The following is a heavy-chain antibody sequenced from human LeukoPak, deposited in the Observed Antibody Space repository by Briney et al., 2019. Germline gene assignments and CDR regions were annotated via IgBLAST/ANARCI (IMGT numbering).Heavy chain of an antibody. V-gene: IGHV4-39*07. J-gene: IGHJ4*02. CDR3: ARVGRDSSGYPYFDY. Sequence: SETLSLTCTVSGGSISSSSYYWGWIRQPPGKGLEWIGSIYYSGSTYYNPSLKSRVTISVDTSKNQFSLKLSSVTAADTAVYYCARVGRDSSGYPYFDYWGQGTLVTVSS. CDR1: GGSISSSSYY. D-gene: IGHD3-22*01. CDR2: IYYSGST.